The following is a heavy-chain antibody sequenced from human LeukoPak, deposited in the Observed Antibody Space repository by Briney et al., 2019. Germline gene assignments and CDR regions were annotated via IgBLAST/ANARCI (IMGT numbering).Heavy chain of an antibody. D-gene: IGHD3-10*01. J-gene: IGHJ4*02. V-gene: IGHV1-18*01. CDR1: GYTFMSYG. Sequence: ASVKVSCKASGYTFMSYGISWVRQAPGQGLEWMGWISAYNANTNDAEKLQGRVTMTTDTSTSTAYMELRSLRSDDTAVYYCARCPQFYGSGRGALDYWGQGTLATVSS. CDR2: ISAYNANT. CDR3: ARCPQFYGSGRGALDY.